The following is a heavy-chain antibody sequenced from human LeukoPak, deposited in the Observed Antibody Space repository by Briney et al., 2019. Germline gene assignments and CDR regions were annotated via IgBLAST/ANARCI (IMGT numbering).Heavy chain of an antibody. CDR3: ARDSTYWYDSGSSGPHYFDY. CDR2: ISSDGSKT. J-gene: IGHJ4*02. Sequence: GGSPRLSCAASGFIFSNYAMHWVRQAPGKGLEWVALISSDGSKTYHADSVKGRFSISRDNSKNTLYLQLNSLRAEDTSVYYCARDSTYWYDSGSSGPHYFDYWGQGTLVTVSS. V-gene: IGHV3-30*01. CDR1: GFIFSNYA. D-gene: IGHD3-10*01.